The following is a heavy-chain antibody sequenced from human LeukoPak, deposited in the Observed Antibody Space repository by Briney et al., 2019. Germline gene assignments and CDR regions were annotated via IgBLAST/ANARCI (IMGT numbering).Heavy chain of an antibody. CDR3: AKGYTYTFDYFDS. J-gene: IGHJ4*02. Sequence: GGCLRLSRAAAGNTLSSYCMHRGRPAPGKGVNWVAFIRYDGSEEYYADSVKGRFTISRDNSKKTLYLQMNSLRAEDTAVYYCAKGYTYTFDYFDSWGQGTLVTVSS. V-gene: IGHV3-30*02. CDR1: GNTLSSYC. D-gene: IGHD5-18*01. CDR2: IRYDGSEE.